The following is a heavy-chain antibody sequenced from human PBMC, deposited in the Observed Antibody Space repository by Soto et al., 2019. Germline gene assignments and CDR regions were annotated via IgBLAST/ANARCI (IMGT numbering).Heavy chain of an antibody. CDR2: IYYSGST. Sequence: PSETLSLTCTVSGGSISGYYWSWIRQPPGKGLEWIGYIYYSGSTNYNPSLKSRVTISVDTSKNQFSLKLSSVTAADTAVYYCARDMMWSWFDPWGQGTLVTVSS. D-gene: IGHD3-16*01. V-gene: IGHV4-59*01. CDR3: ARDMMWSWFDP. J-gene: IGHJ5*02. CDR1: GGSISGYY.